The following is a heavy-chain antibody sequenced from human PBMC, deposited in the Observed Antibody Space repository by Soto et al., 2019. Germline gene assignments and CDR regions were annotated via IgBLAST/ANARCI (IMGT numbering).Heavy chain of an antibody. D-gene: IGHD3-3*01. J-gene: IGHJ4*02. V-gene: IGHV3-23*01. CDR1: GFTFSSYA. CDR3: AKEKRFLEWLFWDY. Sequence: EVQLLESGGGLVQPGGSLRLSCAASGFTFSSYAMSWVRQAPGKGLEWVSGISGSGGSTYYADSVKGRFTISRDNSKNTRYLQMNSLRAEDTAVYYCAKEKRFLEWLFWDYWGQGTLVTVSS. CDR2: ISGSGGST.